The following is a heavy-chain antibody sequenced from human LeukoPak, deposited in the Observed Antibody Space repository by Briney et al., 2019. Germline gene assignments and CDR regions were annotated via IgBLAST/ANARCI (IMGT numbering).Heavy chain of an antibody. CDR2: IFSSGTT. CDR1: SGSISTYY. D-gene: IGHD3-10*01. CDR3: ARGRDYYGSGSYRRGYYYGMDV. Sequence: PSETLSLTCTVSSGSISTYYWSWIRQPAGKGLEWIGRIFSSGTTNYNPSLESRVTVSVDTSKNQFSLKLTSVTAADTAVYYCARGRDYYGSGSYRRGYYYGMDVWGQGTTVIVSS. J-gene: IGHJ6*02. V-gene: IGHV4-4*07.